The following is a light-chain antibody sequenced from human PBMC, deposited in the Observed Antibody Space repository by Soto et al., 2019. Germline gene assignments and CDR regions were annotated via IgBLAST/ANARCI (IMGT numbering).Light chain of an antibody. Sequence: DIQMTQSPSSLSASVGDRVTITCRASQSISRYLNWYQQKPGKAPKLLIYAASSLQGGVSSRFSGNESGTDSTLTISSLQPEDSATYYCQQTYNMPFTFGPGTKVDIK. J-gene: IGKJ3*01. CDR2: AAS. V-gene: IGKV1-39*01. CDR3: QQTYNMPFT. CDR1: QSISRY.